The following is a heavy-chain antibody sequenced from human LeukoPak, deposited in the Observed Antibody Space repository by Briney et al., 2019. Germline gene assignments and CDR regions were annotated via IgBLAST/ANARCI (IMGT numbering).Heavy chain of an antibody. CDR2: INSDGSST. V-gene: IGHV3-74*01. CDR3: ARGILTSEHRNFDY. CDR1: GVTFSSYW. D-gene: IGHD3-3*01. J-gene: IGHJ4*02. Sequence: GGPLRLSCAASGVTFSSYWMHWVRQAPGKGLVWVSRINSDGSSTSYADSVKGRFTISRDNAKNTLYLQMNSLRAEDTAVYYCARGILTSEHRNFDYWGQGTLVTVSS.